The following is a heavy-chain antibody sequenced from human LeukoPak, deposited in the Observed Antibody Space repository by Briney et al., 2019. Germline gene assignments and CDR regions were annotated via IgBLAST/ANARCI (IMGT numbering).Heavy chain of an antibody. CDR2: IYYSGST. CDR3: ARTMTYFDY. D-gene: IGHD3-3*01. J-gene: IGHJ4*02. V-gene: IGHV4-39*01. Sequence: PSETLSLTCTVSGGSISSGSYYWGWIRQPPGKGLEWIGSIYYSGSTYYNPSLKSRVTISVDTSKNQFSLKLSSVTAADTAVYYCARTMTYFDYWGQGTLVTVSS. CDR1: GGSISSGSYY.